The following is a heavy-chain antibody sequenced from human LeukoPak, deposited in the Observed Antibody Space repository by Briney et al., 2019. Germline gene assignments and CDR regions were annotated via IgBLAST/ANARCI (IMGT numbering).Heavy chain of an antibody. Sequence: GGSLRLSCAASGFTFSSYSMNWVRQAPGKGLEWVSSISSSSSYIYYADSVKGRFTISRDNSRNTLYLQMDSLRSEDTAVYYCARDFFPVVDSTWYEIGYWGQGTLVTVSS. CDR2: ISSSSSYI. D-gene: IGHD2-21*01. J-gene: IGHJ4*02. V-gene: IGHV3-21*01. CDR1: GFTFSSYS. CDR3: ARDFFPVVDSTWYEIGY.